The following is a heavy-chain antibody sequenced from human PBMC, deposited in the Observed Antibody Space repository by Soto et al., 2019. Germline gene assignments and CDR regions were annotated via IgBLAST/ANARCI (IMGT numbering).Heavy chain of an antibody. J-gene: IGHJ3*02. CDR2: IYYSGST. CDR1: GGSISSYY. D-gene: IGHD2-2*01. CDR3: ARRVVVPAAQKDAFDI. V-gene: IGHV4-59*08. Sequence: QVQLQESGPGLVKPSETLSLTCTVSGGSISSYYWSWIRQPPGKGLEWIGYIYYSGSTNYNPSLKSRFTISVDTSNNQFSLKLSSVTAADTAVYYCARRVVVPAAQKDAFDIWGQGTMVTVSS.